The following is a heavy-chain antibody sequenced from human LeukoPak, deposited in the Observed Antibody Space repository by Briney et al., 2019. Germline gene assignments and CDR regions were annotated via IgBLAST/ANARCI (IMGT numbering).Heavy chain of an antibody. CDR3: ARVDRNHFYMDV. Sequence: SVKVSCKASGDPFSSYIIAWVRQAPGQGLEWMGGIMPLLNTPNYEQKFQGRLTTTADASTQTSYMELRSLTSEDTAVYYCARVDRNHFYMDVWGKGTTVTVSS. V-gene: IGHV1-69*13. J-gene: IGHJ6*03. CDR2: IMPLLNTP. D-gene: IGHD3-10*01. CDR1: GDPFSSYI.